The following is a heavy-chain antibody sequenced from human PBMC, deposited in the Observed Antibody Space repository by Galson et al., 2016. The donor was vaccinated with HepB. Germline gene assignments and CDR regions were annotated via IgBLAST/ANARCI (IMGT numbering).Heavy chain of an antibody. CDR2: ISGRGDKT. J-gene: IGHJ4*02. Sequence: SLRLSCAASGFSFSIHGMIWIRQVPGKGLEWVSVISGRGDKTYYADSVNGRFTVSRDNSRNTVYLHMYSLRADGTARYYCAKGITRISGWAVPGSGQMLDKWGSGTLVTVSS. D-gene: IGHD3-10*01. V-gene: IGHV3-23*01. CDR3: AKGITRISGWAVPGSGQMLDK. CDR1: GFSFSIHG.